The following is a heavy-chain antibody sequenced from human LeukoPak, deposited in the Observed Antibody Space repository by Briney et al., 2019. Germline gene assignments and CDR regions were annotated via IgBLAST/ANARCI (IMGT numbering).Heavy chain of an antibody. CDR1: GGSISSYY. Sequence: KPSETLSLTCTVSGGSISSYYWSWIRQPPGKGLEWIGYIYYSGSTNYNPSLKSRVTISVDTSKNQFSLKLSSVTAADTAVYYCARRPLTGRFDPWGQGTLVTVSS. CDR3: ARRPLTGRFDP. CDR2: IYYSGST. J-gene: IGHJ5*02. D-gene: IGHD3-16*01. V-gene: IGHV4-59*01.